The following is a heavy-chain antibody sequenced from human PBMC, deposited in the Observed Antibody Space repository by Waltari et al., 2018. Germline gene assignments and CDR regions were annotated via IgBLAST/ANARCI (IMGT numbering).Heavy chain of an antibody. V-gene: IGHV1-18*01. CDR3: ARDPGVLYFQH. CDR2: IRTYNGET. D-gene: IGHD2-8*01. CDR1: GYSFSSYR. Sequence: QVHLVQSGAEVKKHGASVKVSCKASGYSFSSYRLNWGRQVPGQGLEGMGWIRTYNGETNYAQKFQGRVTMTTDTSTSTAYMELRSLTSDDTAVYYCARDPGVLYFQHWGQGTLVTVSS. J-gene: IGHJ1*01.